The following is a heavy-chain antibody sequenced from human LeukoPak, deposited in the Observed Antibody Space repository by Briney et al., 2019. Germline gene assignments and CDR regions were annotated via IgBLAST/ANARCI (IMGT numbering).Heavy chain of an antibody. J-gene: IGHJ4*02. CDR3: AREWKGGDN. CDR1: GYYFSTYS. D-gene: IGHD2-21*02. V-gene: IGHV1-18*01. CDR2: INCDNGNT. Sequence: ASVKVSCKTSGYYFSTYSINWVRQVPGQGLEWVGWINCDNGNTNYAQKFQGRVTMTTDTPTTTAYMELGSLTSDDTAVYYCAREWKGGDNRVQASLVTVSS.